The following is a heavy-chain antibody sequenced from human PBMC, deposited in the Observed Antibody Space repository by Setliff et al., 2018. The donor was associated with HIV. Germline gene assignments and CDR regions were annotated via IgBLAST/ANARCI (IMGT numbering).Heavy chain of an antibody. D-gene: IGHD3-3*01. CDR3: ARRLQFLEFLHGVGGLDV. Sequence: PSETLSLTCTVSGGSISSRSYYWSWLRQPAGKGLEWIGRIYSNGNTDYNPTLKSRVTISEDTSKNQFSLKLSSATAADTAVYYCARRLQFLEFLHGVGGLDVWGQGTTVTVSS. V-gene: IGHV4-61*02. CDR1: GGSISSRSYY. CDR2: IYSNGNT. J-gene: IGHJ6*02.